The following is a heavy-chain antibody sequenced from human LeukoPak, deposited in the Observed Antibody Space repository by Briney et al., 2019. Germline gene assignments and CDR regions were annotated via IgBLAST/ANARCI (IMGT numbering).Heavy chain of an antibody. CDR1: GFTFSSFW. Sequence: PGGSLRLSCAASGFTFSSFWMSWVRQAPGKGLEWVANINQDGSEAYYVDSVKGRFTISRDNAKNSLYLQMNSLRAEDTAWYYCAKKTYYYDTSNLGWFDPWDQGTLVTVSS. D-gene: IGHD3-22*01. V-gene: IGHV3-7*05. CDR2: INQDGSEA. J-gene: IGHJ5*02. CDR3: AKKTYYYDTSNLGWFDP.